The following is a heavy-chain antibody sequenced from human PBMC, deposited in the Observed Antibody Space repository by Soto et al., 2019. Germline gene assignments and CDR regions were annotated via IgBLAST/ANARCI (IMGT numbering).Heavy chain of an antibody. J-gene: IGHJ4*02. CDR2: INHSGST. CDR1: GGSFSGYY. CDR3: ARTTVTRNLDY. V-gene: IGHV4-34*01. Sequence: PSETLSLTCAVYGGSFSGYYWSWIRQPPGKGLEWIREINHSGSTDYNPSLKSRVTISVDTSKNQFSLKLSSVTAADTAVYYCARTTVTRNLDYWGQGTLVTVSS. D-gene: IGHD4-17*01.